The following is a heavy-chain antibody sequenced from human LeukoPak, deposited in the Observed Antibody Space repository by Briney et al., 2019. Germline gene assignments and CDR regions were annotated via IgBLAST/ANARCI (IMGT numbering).Heavy chain of an antibody. J-gene: IGHJ4*02. Sequence: GGSLRLSCAASGFTFSSYSMNWVRQAPGKGLEWVSSISSSSSYIYYADSVKGRFTISRDNAKNSLYLQMNSLRAEDTAVYYCARGSLGFIYLFCYRGQGTLVTVSS. CDR3: ARGSLGFIYLFCY. D-gene: IGHD3-9*01. V-gene: IGHV3-21*01. CDR2: ISSSSSYI. CDR1: GFTFSSYS.